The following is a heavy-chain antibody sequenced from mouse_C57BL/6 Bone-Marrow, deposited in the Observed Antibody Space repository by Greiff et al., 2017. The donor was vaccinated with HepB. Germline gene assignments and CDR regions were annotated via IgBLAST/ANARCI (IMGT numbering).Heavy chain of an antibody. V-gene: IGHV1-76*01. CDR3: ARVPYDSYAMDY. Sequence: VKLQESGAELVRPGASVKLSCKASGYTFTDYYINWVKQRPGQGLEWIARIYPGSGNTYYNEKFKGKATLTAEKSSSTAYMQLSSLTSEDSAVYFCARVPYDSYAMDYWGQGTSVTVSS. J-gene: IGHJ4*01. D-gene: IGHD2-4*01. CDR2: IYPGSGNT. CDR1: GYTFTDYY.